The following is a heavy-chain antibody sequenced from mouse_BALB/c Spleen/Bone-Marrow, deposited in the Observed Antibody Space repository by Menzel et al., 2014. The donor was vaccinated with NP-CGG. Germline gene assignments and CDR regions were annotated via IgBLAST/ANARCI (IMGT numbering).Heavy chain of an antibody. D-gene: IGHD2-3*01. CDR3: ARWLLGYAMDY. CDR2: MDPSDSYT. V-gene: IGHV1-69*02. CDR1: GYTFTSYW. J-gene: IGHJ4*01. Sequence: QVQLKESGAELVKPGASVKLSCKASGYTFTSYWMHWVKQRPGQGLEWIGEMDPSDSYTNYNQKFKGKATLTVDKSSSTAYMQLSSLTSEDSAVYYCARWLLGYAMDYWGQGTSVTVSS.